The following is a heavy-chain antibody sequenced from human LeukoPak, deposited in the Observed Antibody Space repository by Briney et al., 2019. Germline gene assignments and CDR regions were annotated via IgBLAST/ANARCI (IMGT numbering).Heavy chain of an antibody. CDR2: INPNTGAT. J-gene: IGHJ4*02. D-gene: IGHD2-21*01. Sequence: ASVKVSCKASGYTFTDYYMHWVRQAPGQGLEWMGWINPNTGATNYAQNLQGRVTMTRDTSIGTAYMELIRLTYDDTAVYFCARSLEYCDGGNCYLVYWGQGTLVTVSS. CDR1: GYTFTDYY. V-gene: IGHV1-2*02. CDR3: ARSLEYCDGGNCYLVY.